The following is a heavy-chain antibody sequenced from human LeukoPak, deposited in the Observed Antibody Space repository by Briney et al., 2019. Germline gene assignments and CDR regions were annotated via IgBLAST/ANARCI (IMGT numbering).Heavy chain of an antibody. CDR3: ARGGAIYCSGDSCYPGDY. V-gene: IGHV3-74*01. D-gene: IGHD2-15*01. Sequence: GGSLRLSCAASGFTFSSYWMHWVRQAPGKGLVWVSHINADEDRAAYADSVKGRFTISRDNARNTLYLQMNSLRAEDTAVYYCARGGAIYCSGDSCYPGDYWGQGTLVTVSS. CDR2: INADEDRA. J-gene: IGHJ4*02. CDR1: GFTFSSYW.